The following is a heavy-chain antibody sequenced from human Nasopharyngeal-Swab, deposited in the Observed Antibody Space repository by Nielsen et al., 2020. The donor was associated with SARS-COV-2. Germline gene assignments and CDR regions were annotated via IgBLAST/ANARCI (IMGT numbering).Heavy chain of an antibody. CDR1: GFTFSGFA. V-gene: IGHV3-21*01. Sequence: GESLKLSCAASGFTFSGFAIYWVRQAPGKGLECVSSISSSSSYIYYADSVKGRFTISRDNAKNSLYLQMNSLRAEDTAVYYCARGCVLTGPSCYYYGMDVWGQGTTVTVSS. J-gene: IGHJ6*02. CDR3: ARGCVLTGPSCYYYGMDV. CDR2: ISSSSSYI. D-gene: IGHD3-9*01.